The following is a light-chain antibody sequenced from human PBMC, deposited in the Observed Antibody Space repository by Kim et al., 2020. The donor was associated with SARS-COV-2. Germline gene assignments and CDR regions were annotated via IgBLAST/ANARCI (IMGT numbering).Light chain of an antibody. Sequence: KPVTLPCTRSSGSIASTDVQWYQQRPGSAPTTGIYEDNQRPSGVPDRFSGSIDSSSNSASLTISGLKTEDEADYYCQSYDSSNVVFGGGTQLTVL. J-gene: IGLJ2*01. CDR2: EDN. CDR1: SGSIASTD. CDR3: QSYDSSNVV. V-gene: IGLV6-57*03.